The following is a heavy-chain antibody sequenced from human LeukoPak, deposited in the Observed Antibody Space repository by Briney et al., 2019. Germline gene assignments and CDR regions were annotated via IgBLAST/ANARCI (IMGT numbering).Heavy chain of an antibody. CDR1: GFTVSSNS. J-gene: IGHJ4*02. CDR2: IYSGGST. Sequence: GGSLRLSCAASGFTVSSNSMSWVRQAPGKGLEWASVIYSGGSTSYADSVKGRFTISRDNSKNPLYLQMNSLRAEDTAVYYCATLQRGYSYGPFDYWGQGTLVTVSS. CDR3: ATLQRGYSYGPFDY. D-gene: IGHD5-18*01. V-gene: IGHV3-53*01.